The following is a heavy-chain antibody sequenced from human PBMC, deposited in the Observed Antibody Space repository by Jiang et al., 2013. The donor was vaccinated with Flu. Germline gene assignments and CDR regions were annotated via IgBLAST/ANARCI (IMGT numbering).Heavy chain of an antibody. CDR3: ARANDYIWEGRRYTEYFQH. D-gene: IGHD3-16*02. J-gene: IGHJ1*01. CDR2: IYPGDSDT. CDR1: GYSFTSYW. V-gene: IGHV5-51*01. Sequence: KKPGESLKISCKGSGYSFTSYWIGWVRQMPGKGLEWMGIIYPGDSDTRYSPSFQGQVTISADKSISTAYLQWSSLKASDTAIYYCARANDYIWEGRRYTEYFQHWGQGTLVTVSS.